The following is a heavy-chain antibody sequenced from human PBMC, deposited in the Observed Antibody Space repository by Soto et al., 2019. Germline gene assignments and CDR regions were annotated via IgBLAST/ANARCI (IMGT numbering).Heavy chain of an antibody. CDR2: ISGYNGNT. V-gene: IGHV1-18*01. CDR3: ARVYYDSSGYYYVEGAYQYYGMDV. Sequence: GASVKVSCKASGYTFIRYGIGWVRQAPGQGLEWMGWISGYNGNTKYAQKFQGRVTMTTDTSTNTAHMELTSLRFDDTAVYYCARVYYDSSGYYYVEGAYQYYGMDVWGQGTTVTVS. CDR1: GYTFIRYG. D-gene: IGHD3-22*01. J-gene: IGHJ6*02.